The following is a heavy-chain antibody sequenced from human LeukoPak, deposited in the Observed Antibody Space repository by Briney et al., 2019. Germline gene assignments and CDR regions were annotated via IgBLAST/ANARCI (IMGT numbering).Heavy chain of an antibody. CDR1: GFIFSNYA. V-gene: IGHV3-23*01. D-gene: IGHD6-19*01. CDR3: DKGPRPDITVAHTVEN. Sequence: GSLILSCAASGFIFSNYAMSWVRQVPGRGLEWVSTISSRGDSTYVADSVKGRFTISRDNSKNSLYLQMNTVRAEDTAVYYCDKGPRPDITVAHTVENWGQGTLVTVSS. CDR2: ISSRGDST. J-gene: IGHJ4*02.